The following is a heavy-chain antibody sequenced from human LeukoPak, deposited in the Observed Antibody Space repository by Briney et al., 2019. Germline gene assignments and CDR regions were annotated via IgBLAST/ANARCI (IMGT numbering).Heavy chain of an antibody. CDR3: AYSSGYYH. Sequence: GGSLRLSCSASGFTFSLYAVHWLRQAPGRGLEYVSAITSNGGSTYYADSVKGRFTISRDNSKNTLYLHMSTLRPEDTAVYYCAYSSGYYHWGQGTLVTVSS. CDR1: GFTFSLYA. CDR2: ITSNGGST. V-gene: IGHV3-64D*06. J-gene: IGHJ1*01. D-gene: IGHD3-22*01.